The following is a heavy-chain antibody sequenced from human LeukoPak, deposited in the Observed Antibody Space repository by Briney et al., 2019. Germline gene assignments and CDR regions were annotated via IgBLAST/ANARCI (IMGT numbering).Heavy chain of an antibody. CDR1: GYTFTGYY. J-gene: IGHJ4*02. CDR2: INPNSGGT. V-gene: IGHV1-2*02. Sequence: ASVKVSCKASGYTFTGYYMHWVRQAPGQGLEWMGWINPNSGGTNYAQKFQGRVTMTRDTSISTAYMELSRLRSDDTAVYYCARDQDINTGFFQPGGYWGQGTLVTVSS. CDR3: ARDQDINTGFFQPGGY. D-gene: IGHD1-14*01.